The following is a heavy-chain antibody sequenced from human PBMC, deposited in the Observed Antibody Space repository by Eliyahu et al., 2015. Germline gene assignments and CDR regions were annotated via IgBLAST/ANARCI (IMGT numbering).Heavy chain of an antibody. CDR3: ARVTPIFDS. J-gene: IGHJ4*02. D-gene: IGHD5-18*01. CDR2: ISSTSTYI. Sequence: EVQLVESGGGLVKPGGSLRLSCAXSGFXFSXYSMNWVRRAPGKGLEWVSSISSTSTYIYYADSVRGRFTISRDNARNSLYLQMNSLRAEDTAVYYCARVTPIFDSWGQGTLVTVSS. V-gene: IGHV3-21*01. CDR1: GFXFSXYS.